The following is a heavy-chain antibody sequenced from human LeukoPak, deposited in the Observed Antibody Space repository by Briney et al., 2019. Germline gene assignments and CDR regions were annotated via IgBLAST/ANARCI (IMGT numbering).Heavy chain of an antibody. V-gene: IGHV3-30*02. CDR3: ARDKDNYYGSGSSV. J-gene: IGHJ6*04. D-gene: IGHD3-10*01. CDR2: IRYDGSNK. CDR1: GFTFSSYG. Sequence: GGSLRLSCAASGFTFSSYGMHWVRQAPGKGLEWVAFIRYDGSNKYYADSVKGRFTISRDNSKNTLYLQMNSLRAEDTAVYYCARDKDNYYGSGSSVWGKGTTVTVSS.